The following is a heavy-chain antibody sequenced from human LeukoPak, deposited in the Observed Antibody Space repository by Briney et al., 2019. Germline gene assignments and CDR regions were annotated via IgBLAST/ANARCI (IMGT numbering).Heavy chain of an antibody. V-gene: IGHV3-30*02. J-gene: IGHJ4*02. Sequence: GGSLRLSCAASGFTFSSYGMHWVRQAPGKGLEWVAFIRYDGSNKYYADSVKGRFTISRDNAKNSLYLQMNSLRAEDTAVYYCASLSTGTTKPSDYWGQGTLVTVSS. CDR3: ASLSTGTTKPSDY. CDR2: IRYDGSNK. D-gene: IGHD1-1*01. CDR1: GFTFSSYG.